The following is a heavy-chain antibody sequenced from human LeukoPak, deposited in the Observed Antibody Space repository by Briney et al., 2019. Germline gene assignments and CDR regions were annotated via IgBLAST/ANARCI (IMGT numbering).Heavy chain of an antibody. V-gene: IGHV3-23*01. CDR2: ISGSGGST. CDR3: AKIVCSGGSCFDAFDI. D-gene: IGHD2-15*01. J-gene: IGHJ3*02. CDR1: GFTFSSYA. Sequence: PGGSLRLACAASGFTFSSYAMSWARQAPGNGQEWVSAISGSGGSTYYADCVKSRFTISRDNSKKALYLQMNSLRAEDTAVYYCAKIVCSGGSCFDAFDIWGQGTMVTVSS.